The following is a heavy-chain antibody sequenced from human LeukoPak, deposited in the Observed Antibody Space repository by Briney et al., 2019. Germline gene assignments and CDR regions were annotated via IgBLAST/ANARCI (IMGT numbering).Heavy chain of an antibody. Sequence: ASVKVSCKASGYTFTSYYMHWVRQAPGQGLEWMGGIIPIFGTANYAQKFQERVTITRDMSTSTAYMELSSLRSEDTAVYYCAREGALREMDVWGKGTTVTVSS. CDR3: AREGALREMDV. CDR1: GYTFTSYY. CDR2: IIPIFGTA. D-gene: IGHD4-17*01. J-gene: IGHJ6*04. V-gene: IGHV1-46*01.